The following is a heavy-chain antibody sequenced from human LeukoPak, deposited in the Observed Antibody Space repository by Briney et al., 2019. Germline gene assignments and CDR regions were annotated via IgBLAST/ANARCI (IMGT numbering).Heavy chain of an antibody. V-gene: IGHV4-59*01. CDR2: IYYSANT. CDR1: GGSISSYY. J-gene: IGHJ6*02. D-gene: IGHD2-2*01. Sequence: SETLSLTCTVSGGSISSYYWSWIRQPPGKALEWIGYIYYSANTNYNPSLKSRVTISLDTSKNQFSLKLTSVTSADTAVYYCARDGPAYTSRWYDYYYGLDVWGQGTTVTVSS. CDR3: ARDGPAYTSRWYDYYYGLDV.